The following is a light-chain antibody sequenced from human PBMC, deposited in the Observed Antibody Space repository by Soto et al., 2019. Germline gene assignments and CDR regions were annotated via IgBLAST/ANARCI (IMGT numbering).Light chain of an antibody. J-gene: IGLJ1*01. Sequence: QSVLTQPASVAGSPGQSITISCTGTSSDVGAYNYVPWFQQHPGKAPKLLIYEVTNRPSGVSYRFSGSKSGSTASLTISGLQAEDEADYYCSSYTRSRTYVFGTGTKVTVL. CDR2: EVT. CDR3: SSYTRSRTYV. V-gene: IGLV2-14*01. CDR1: SSDVGAYNY.